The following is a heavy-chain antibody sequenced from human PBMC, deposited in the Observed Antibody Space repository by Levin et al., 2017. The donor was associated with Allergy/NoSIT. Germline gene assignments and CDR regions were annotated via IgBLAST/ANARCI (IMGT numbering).Heavy chain of an antibody. CDR3: ARDVSFSGLDP. D-gene: IGHD5-12*01. CDR2: IKEDGNEE. J-gene: IGHJ5*02. Sequence: GESLKISCVGSGFTFSSYWMTWVRQAPGKGLEWVGNIKEDGNEESYADSVKGRFTFSRDNAKNPLYLQMNSLRAEDTAIYYCARDVSFSGLDPWGQGTLVTVSS. CDR1: GFTFSSYW. V-gene: IGHV3-7*01.